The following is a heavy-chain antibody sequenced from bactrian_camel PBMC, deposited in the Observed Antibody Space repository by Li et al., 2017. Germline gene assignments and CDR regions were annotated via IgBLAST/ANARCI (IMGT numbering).Heavy chain of an antibody. J-gene: IGHJ4*01. CDR2: ITSLPSLFRAA. Sequence: HVQLVESGGGSVQAGGSLTLSCASSFFTSDEYCMGWFRQVPGKEVEWVAGITSLPSLFRAASYADSVKGRFTISQDNAKNTVHLQMTSLIPEDSGVYYCAGDRPYGAWYMESRYRYWGRGTQVTVS. D-gene: IGHD6*01. CDR1: FFTSDEYC. V-gene: IGHV3S6*01. CDR3: AGDRPYGAWYMESRYRY.